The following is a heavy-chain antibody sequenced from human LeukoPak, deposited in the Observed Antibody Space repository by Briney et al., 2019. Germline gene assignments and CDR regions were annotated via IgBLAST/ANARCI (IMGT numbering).Heavy chain of an antibody. CDR3: ANQDQTYYYYGMDV. Sequence: PGGSLRLSCAASGFTFSSYAMSWVRQAPGKGLEWVSAISGSGGSTYCADSVKGRFTISRDNSKNTLYLQMNSLRAEDTAVYYCANQDQTYYYYGMDVWGQGTTVTVSS. CDR2: ISGSGGST. V-gene: IGHV3-23*01. D-gene: IGHD2-15*01. CDR1: GFTFSSYA. J-gene: IGHJ6*02.